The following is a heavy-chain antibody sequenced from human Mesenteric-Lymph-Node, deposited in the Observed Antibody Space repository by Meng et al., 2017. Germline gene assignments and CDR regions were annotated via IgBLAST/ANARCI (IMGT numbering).Heavy chain of an antibody. Sequence: SVKVSCKTSGGTFSSYAISWVRQAPGQGLEWMGGIIPIFGTANYAQKFQGRVTITADESTSTAYMELSSLRSEDTAVYYCARSSLHCSGGSCYSFFSCCGWDIWGQGTMVTVSS. CDR2: IIPIFGTA. CDR3: ARSSLHCSGGSCYSFFSCCGWDI. CDR1: GGTFSSYA. D-gene: IGHD2-15*01. J-gene: IGHJ3*02. V-gene: IGHV1-69*13.